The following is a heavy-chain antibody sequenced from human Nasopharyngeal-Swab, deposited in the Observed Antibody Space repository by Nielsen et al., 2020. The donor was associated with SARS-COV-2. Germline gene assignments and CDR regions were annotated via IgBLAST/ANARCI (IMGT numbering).Heavy chain of an antibody. CDR2: ISHYGST. D-gene: IGHD6-19*01. CDR3: ARGRSSGWYHYYFDY. Sequence: SETLSLTCAAYGGSISGYYWSWIRQPPGKGLEWIGEISHYGSTNYNPSLKSRVTISVDTSKNQFSLKLSSVTAADTAVYYCARGRSSGWYHYYFDYWGQGTLVTVSS. V-gene: IGHV4-34*01. CDR1: GGSISGYY. J-gene: IGHJ4*02.